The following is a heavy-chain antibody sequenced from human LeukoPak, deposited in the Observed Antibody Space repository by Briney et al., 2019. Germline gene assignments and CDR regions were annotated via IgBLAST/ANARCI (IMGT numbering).Heavy chain of an antibody. Sequence: SVKVSCKASGFTFTSSAVQWVRQARGQRLEWIGWIVVGSGNTDYAQKFQERVTITRDMSTSTAYMELSSLRSEDTAVYYRAADGIYDYVWGSYRADYYYGMDVWGKGTTVTVSS. CDR2: IVVGSGNT. CDR1: GFTFTSSA. J-gene: IGHJ6*04. V-gene: IGHV1-58*01. CDR3: AADGIYDYVWGSYRADYYYGMDV. D-gene: IGHD3-16*02.